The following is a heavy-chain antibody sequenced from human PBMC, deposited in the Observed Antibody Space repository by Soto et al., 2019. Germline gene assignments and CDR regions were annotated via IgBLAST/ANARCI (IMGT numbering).Heavy chain of an antibody. Sequence: SETLSLTCTVSGGSISSGGYYWSWIRQHPGKGLEWIGYIYYSGSTYYNPSLKSRVTISVDTSKNQFSLKLSSVTAADTAVYYCARDKKYRSSWYEGMDVWGQGTTVTVSS. CDR1: GGSISSGGYY. V-gene: IGHV4-31*03. CDR3: ARDKKYRSSWYEGMDV. D-gene: IGHD6-13*01. J-gene: IGHJ6*02. CDR2: IYYSGST.